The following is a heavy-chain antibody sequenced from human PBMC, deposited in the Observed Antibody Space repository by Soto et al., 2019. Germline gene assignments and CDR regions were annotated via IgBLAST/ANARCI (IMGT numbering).Heavy chain of an antibody. CDR2: INHSGST. V-gene: IGHV4-34*01. J-gene: IGHJ6*02. CDR3: ARGLRIPYYGMDV. D-gene: IGHD2-15*01. CDR1: GGSFSGYY. Sequence: SETLSLTCAVYGGSFSGYYWSWIRQPPGKGLEWIGEINHSGSTNYNPSLKSRVTISVDTSKNQFSLKLSSVTAADTAVYYCARGLRIPYYGMDVWGQGTTVTVSS.